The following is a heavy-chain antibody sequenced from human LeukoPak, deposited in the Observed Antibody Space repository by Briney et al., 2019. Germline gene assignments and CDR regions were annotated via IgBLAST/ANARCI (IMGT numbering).Heavy chain of an antibody. CDR3: VKNSGWYCLDY. CDR2: INGDGSHS. V-gene: IGHV3-7*03. Sequence: GGSLRLSCAASGFTVSSNYMSWVRQAPGKGLERVADINGDGSHSYCVDSVKGRFTLSRDNAKNSLFLQMNSLRAEDTAVYYCVKNSGWYCLDYWGQGTLVTVSS. CDR1: GFTVSSNY. J-gene: IGHJ4*02. D-gene: IGHD6-13*01.